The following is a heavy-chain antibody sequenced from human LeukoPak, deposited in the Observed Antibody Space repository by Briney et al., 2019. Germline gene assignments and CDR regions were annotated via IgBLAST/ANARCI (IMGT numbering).Heavy chain of an antibody. J-gene: IGHJ6*02. Sequence: GGSLRLSCAASGFTFSSYAMSWVRQAPGKGLEWVSAISGSGGSTYYADSVKGRFTISRDNSKNTLYLQMNSLRAEDTAVYYCARETEIDYMNYYYGMDVWGQGTTVTVSS. D-gene: IGHD3-16*01. CDR3: ARETEIDYMNYYYGMDV. CDR1: GFTFSSYA. V-gene: IGHV3-23*01. CDR2: ISGSGGST.